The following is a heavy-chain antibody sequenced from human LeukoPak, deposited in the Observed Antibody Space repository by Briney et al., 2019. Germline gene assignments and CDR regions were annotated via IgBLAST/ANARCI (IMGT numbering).Heavy chain of an antibody. Sequence: GGSLRLSCAASGFTFSSYAMHWVRQAPGEGLEWVAVISYDGSNKYYADSVKGRFTISRDNSKNTLYLQMNSLRAEDTAVYYCARDREYQLPDYYYYGMDVWGQGTTVTVSS. CDR2: ISYDGSNK. D-gene: IGHD2-2*01. CDR3: ARDREYQLPDYYYYGMDV. J-gene: IGHJ6*02. CDR1: GFTFSSYA. V-gene: IGHV3-30-3*01.